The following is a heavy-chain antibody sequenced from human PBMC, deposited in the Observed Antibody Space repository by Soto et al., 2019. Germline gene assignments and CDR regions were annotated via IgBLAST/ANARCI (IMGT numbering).Heavy chain of an antibody. V-gene: IGHV1-18*01. CDR2: ISAYNGNT. Sequence: GASVKVSCKASGYTFTSYGISWVRQAPGQGLEWMGWISAYNGNTNYAQKLQGRVTMTTDTSTSTAYMGLRSLRSDDTAVYYCARDLSSSNSYGPVRPWYFDLWGRGTLVTVSS. D-gene: IGHD6-6*01. CDR1: GYTFTSYG. J-gene: IGHJ2*01. CDR3: ARDLSSSNSYGPVRPWYFDL.